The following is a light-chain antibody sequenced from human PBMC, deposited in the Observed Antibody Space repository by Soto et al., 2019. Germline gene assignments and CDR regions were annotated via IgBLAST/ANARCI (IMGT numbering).Light chain of an antibody. Sequence: EIVLTQSPGTLSLSPGERATLSCRASQIVASSYLAWYQQKVGQAPRLLIYGASSRANDIPDRFSGSGSGTDFTLTINRLEPEDFAAYYCQQFGSSPPYTFGPGTKLEIK. CDR2: GAS. CDR1: QIVASSY. CDR3: QQFGSSPPYT. J-gene: IGKJ2*01. V-gene: IGKV3-20*01.